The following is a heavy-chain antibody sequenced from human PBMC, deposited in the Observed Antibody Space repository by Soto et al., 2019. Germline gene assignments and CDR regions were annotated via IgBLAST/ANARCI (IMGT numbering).Heavy chain of an antibody. D-gene: IGHD6-25*01. CDR3: ARGSGPRGRPY. Sequence: GGSLRLSCAASGFIFNNYWMHWVRQAPGKGLVWVARINGDGSTTTYVDSAKGRFTISRDNAKNTVYLQMNSLRAEDTAVYYCARGSGPRGRPYWGQGILVTVSS. CDR2: INGDGSTT. V-gene: IGHV3-74*01. CDR1: GFIFNNYW. J-gene: IGHJ4*02.